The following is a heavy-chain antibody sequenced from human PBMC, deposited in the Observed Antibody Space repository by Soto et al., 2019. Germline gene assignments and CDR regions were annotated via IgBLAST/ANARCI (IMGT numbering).Heavy chain of an antibody. D-gene: IGHD6-19*01. J-gene: IGHJ6*02. CDR1: GFTFSDYY. Sequence: QVQLVESGGGLVKPGGSLRLSCAASGFTFSDYYMSWIRQAPGKGLEWVSYISSRSDYANHADSVEGRFTISRDNAKNSLYLQMNSLRADDTAMYYCARVRALAADGLDVWGQGTTVTVS. CDR2: ISSRSDYA. V-gene: IGHV3-11*05. CDR3: ARVRALAADGLDV.